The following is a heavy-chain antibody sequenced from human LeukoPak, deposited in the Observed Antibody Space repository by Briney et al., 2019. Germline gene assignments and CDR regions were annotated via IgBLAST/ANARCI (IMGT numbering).Heavy chain of an antibody. D-gene: IGHD4-11*01. CDR3: AREPHSNYALNWFDP. CDR2: IYYSGST. CDR1: GGSISSGGYY. Sequence: SETLSLTCTVSGGSISSGGYYWSWIRQHPGKGLEWIGYIYYSGSTYYNPSLKSRVTISVDTSKNQFSLKLSSVTAADTAVYYCAREPHSNYALNWFDPWGQGTLVTVSS. J-gene: IGHJ5*02. V-gene: IGHV4-31*03.